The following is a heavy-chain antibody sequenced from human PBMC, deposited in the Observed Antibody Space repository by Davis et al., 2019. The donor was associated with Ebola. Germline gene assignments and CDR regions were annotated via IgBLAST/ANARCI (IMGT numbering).Heavy chain of an antibody. V-gene: IGHV3-74*01. CDR3: ARDRYSSSWLQGFDP. Sequence: GESLKISCAASGFTFSRYWMHWVRQAPGKGLVWVSRISTDVSSTSYADSVKGRFTLSRDNAKNTLYLQMNSLRAEDTAVYYCARDRYSSSWLQGFDPWGQGTLVTVSS. CDR2: ISTDVSST. J-gene: IGHJ5*02. CDR1: GFTFSRYW. D-gene: IGHD6-13*01.